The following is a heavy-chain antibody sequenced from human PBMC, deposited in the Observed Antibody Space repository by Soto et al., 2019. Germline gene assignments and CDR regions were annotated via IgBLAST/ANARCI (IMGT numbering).Heavy chain of an antibody. CDR3: ARDGYNWNYQHDAFDI. J-gene: IGHJ3*02. V-gene: IGHV3-21*01. D-gene: IGHD1-7*01. Sequence: GGSLRLSCAASGFTFSSYSMNWVRQAPGKGLEWVSSISSSSSYIYYTDSVKGRFTISRDNAKNSLYLQMNSLRAEDTAVYYCARDGYNWNYQHDAFDIWGQGTMVTVSS. CDR1: GFTFSSYS. CDR2: ISSSSSYI.